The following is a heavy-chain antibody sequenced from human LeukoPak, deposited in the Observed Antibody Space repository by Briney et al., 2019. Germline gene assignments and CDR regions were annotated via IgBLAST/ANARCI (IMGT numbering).Heavy chain of an antibody. V-gene: IGHV3-7*03. CDR1: GFTFSSYW. CDR2: IKQDGSEK. CDR3: ASNSYYGYVWGSTLDP. D-gene: IGHD3-16*01. J-gene: IGHJ5*02. Sequence: GGSLRLSCAASGFTFSSYWMSWVRQAPGKGLEWVANIKQDGSEKYYVDSVKGRFTISRDNAKNSLYLQMNSLRAEDTAVYYCASNSYYGYVWGSTLDPWGQGTLVTVSS.